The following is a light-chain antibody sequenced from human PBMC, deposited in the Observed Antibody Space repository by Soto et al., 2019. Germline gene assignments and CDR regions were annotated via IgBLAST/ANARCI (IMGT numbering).Light chain of an antibody. CDR3: SSYTSSSTAWV. CDR1: SSDVGGYNY. Sequence: QSALTQPAPVSGSPGQSITISCTGTSSDVGGYNYVSWYQQHPGKAPKLMIYEVSNRPSGVSNRFSGSKSGNTASLTISGLQAEDEADYYCSSYTSSSTAWVFGGGTQLTVL. CDR2: EVS. V-gene: IGLV2-14*01. J-gene: IGLJ3*02.